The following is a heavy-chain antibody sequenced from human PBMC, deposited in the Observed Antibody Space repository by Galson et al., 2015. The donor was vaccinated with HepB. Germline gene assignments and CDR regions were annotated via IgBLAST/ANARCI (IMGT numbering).Heavy chain of an antibody. Sequence: SVKVSCKASGGTFSSYAISWVRQAPGQGLEWMGGIIPIFGTANYAQKFQGRVTITADESTSTAYMELSSLRSEDTAVYYCARDRRGSGDSSGWSYYYYYGMDVWGQGTTVTVSS. CDR2: IIPIFGTA. V-gene: IGHV1-69*13. D-gene: IGHD6-19*01. CDR1: GGTFSSYA. CDR3: ARDRRGSGDSSGWSYYYYYGMDV. J-gene: IGHJ6*02.